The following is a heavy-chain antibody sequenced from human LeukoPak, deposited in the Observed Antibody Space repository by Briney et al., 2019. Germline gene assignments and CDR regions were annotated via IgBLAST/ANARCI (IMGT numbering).Heavy chain of an antibody. CDR3: ARDGHYGMDV. Sequence: GGSLRLSCAASGFTFSSYSMNWVRQAPGKGLEWVSSISSSSSYIYYADSAKGRFTLSRDNAKNTLYLQMNSLRAEDTAVYYCARDGHYGMDVWGRGTTVTVSS. J-gene: IGHJ6*02. CDR2: ISSSSSYI. V-gene: IGHV3-21*01. CDR1: GFTFSSYS.